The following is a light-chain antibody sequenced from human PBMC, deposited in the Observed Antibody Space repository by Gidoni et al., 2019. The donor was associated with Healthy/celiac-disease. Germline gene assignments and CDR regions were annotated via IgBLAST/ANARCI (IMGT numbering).Light chain of an antibody. CDR2: GAS. CDR1: QSVYSY. CDR3: QQYNNWPPWT. J-gene: IGKJ1*01. V-gene: IGKV3-15*01. Sequence: EIVMTQSPATLPVSPGERATLSCRASQSVYSYLAWYQQKPGQAPRLLIYGASTMATGIPARFSGSGSGTEFTLTISSLQSEDFGIYYCQQYNNWPPWTFGQGTKVEIK.